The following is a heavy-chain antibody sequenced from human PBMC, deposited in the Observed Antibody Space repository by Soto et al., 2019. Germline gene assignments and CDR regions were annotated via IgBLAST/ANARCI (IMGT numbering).Heavy chain of an antibody. CDR3: AKDNEAAAVTFLDFDY. V-gene: IGHV3-30*18. J-gene: IGHJ4*02. CDR2: ISYDGSNK. CDR1: GFTFSSYG. Sequence: GGSLRLSCAASGFTFSSYGMHCGRQAPGKGLEWVAVISYDGSNKYYADSVKGRFTISRDNSKNTLYLQMNSLRAEDTAVYYCAKDNEAAAVTFLDFDYWGQGTLVTVSS. D-gene: IGHD6-13*01.